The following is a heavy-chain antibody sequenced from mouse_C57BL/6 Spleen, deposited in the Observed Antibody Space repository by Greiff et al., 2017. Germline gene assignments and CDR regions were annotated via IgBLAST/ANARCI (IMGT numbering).Heavy chain of an antibody. V-gene: IGHV1-42*01. CDR3: ASSYEGWFAY. J-gene: IGHJ3*01. CDR2: INPSTGGT. Sequence: EVKLQESGPELVKPGASVKISCKASGYSFTGYYMNWVKQSPEKSLEWIGEINPSTGGTPYNQKFKAKATLTVDKSSSTAYMQLKSLTSEDSAVYYCASSYEGWFAYWGQGTLVTVSA. CDR1: GYSFTGYY. D-gene: IGHD1-1*01.